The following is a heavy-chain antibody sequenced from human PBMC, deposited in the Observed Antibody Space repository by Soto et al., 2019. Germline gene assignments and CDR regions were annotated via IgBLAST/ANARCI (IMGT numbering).Heavy chain of an antibody. Sequence: ASVKVSCKASGYTFTSYDINWVRQATGQGLEWMGWMNPNSGNTGYAQKFQGRVTMTRNTSISTAYMELSSLRSEDTAVYYCASATNWTHDAFDIWGQGTMVTVSS. J-gene: IGHJ3*02. D-gene: IGHD1-20*01. V-gene: IGHV1-8*01. CDR1: GYTFTSYD. CDR3: ASATNWTHDAFDI. CDR2: MNPNSGNT.